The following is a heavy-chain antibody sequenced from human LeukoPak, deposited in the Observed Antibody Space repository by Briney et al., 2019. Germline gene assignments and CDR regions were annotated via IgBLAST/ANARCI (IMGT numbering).Heavy chain of an antibody. CDR2: ISAYNGNT. V-gene: IGHV1-18*01. CDR3: ARDFWSGYYMGNWFDP. Sequence: ASVKVSCKASGYSFTSYGISWVRQAPGQGLEWVGWISAYNGNTNYAQKLQGRVTMTTDTSTSTAYMELRSLRSDDTAVYYCARDFWSGYYMGNWFDPWGQGTLVTVSS. CDR1: GYSFTSYG. J-gene: IGHJ5*02. D-gene: IGHD3-3*01.